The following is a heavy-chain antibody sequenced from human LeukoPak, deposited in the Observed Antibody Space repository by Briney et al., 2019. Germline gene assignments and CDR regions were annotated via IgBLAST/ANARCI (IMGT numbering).Heavy chain of an antibody. V-gene: IGHV3-30*03. CDR2: ISYNGSNK. D-gene: IGHD2-8*01. CDR3: VTQGPGGCTNGVCYYYYFDY. J-gene: IGHJ4*02. Sequence: GGTLRLSCAASGFTLSSYDMHWVGQAPGKGLEWGADISYNGSNKYYADFLKGRFTISIDNSKNTLYLQMNSLRAEDTAVYYCVTQGPGGCTNGVCYYYYFDYWGQGTLVTVSS. CDR1: GFTLSSYD.